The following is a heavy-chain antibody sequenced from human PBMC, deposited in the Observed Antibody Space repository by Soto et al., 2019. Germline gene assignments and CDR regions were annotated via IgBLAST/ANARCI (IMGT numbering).Heavy chain of an antibody. D-gene: IGHD2-2*01. CDR3: AKALRPSLDFFYSMDV. CDR1: GFTFGSYA. CDR2: LGGNGFTT. Sequence: EVQLLESGGGLVQPGGSLRLSCVVSGFTFGSYAMSWVRQAPEKGPEWVAILGGNGFTTYYADSVKARFTISGDKSKSTLFLQMNSLTADDTGVYYCAKALRPSLDFFYSMDVWGRGTAVTVSS. J-gene: IGHJ6*03. V-gene: IGHV3-23*01.